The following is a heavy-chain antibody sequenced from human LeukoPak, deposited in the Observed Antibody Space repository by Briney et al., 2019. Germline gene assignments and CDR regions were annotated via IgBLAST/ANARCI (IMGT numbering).Heavy chain of an antibody. CDR1: GFTFSSYS. CDR2: ISSGSSYI. J-gene: IGHJ6*04. CDR3: ARDLITGTTLPCGMDV. V-gene: IGHV3-21*01. Sequence: GGSLRPSCAASGFTFSSYSMNWVRQAPGKGLEWVSSISSGSSYIYYADSVKGRFTISRDNAKNSLYLQMNSLRAEDTAVYYCARDLITGTTLPCGMDVWGKGTTVTVSS. D-gene: IGHD1-20*01.